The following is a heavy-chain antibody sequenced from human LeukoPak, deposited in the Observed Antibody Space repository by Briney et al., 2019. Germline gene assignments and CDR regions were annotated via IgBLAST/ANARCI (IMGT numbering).Heavy chain of an antibody. CDR3: AGAPVIAAAGIGGNAFDI. V-gene: IGHV1-18*01. D-gene: IGHD6-13*01. Sequence: GASVKVSCKASGYTFTSYGISWVRQAPGQGLEWMGWISAYNGNTNYAQKLQGRVTMTTDTSTSTAYMELRSLRSDDTAVYYCAGAPVIAAAGIGGNAFDIWGQGTMVTVSS. J-gene: IGHJ3*02. CDR2: ISAYNGNT. CDR1: GYTFTSYG.